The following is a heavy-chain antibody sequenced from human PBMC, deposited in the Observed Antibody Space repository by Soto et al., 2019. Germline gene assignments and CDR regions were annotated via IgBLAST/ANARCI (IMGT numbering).Heavy chain of an antibody. J-gene: IGHJ5*02. CDR1: GASMSSGGYY. CDR3: ARDRHNNFFDP. CDR2: IYYSGST. V-gene: IGHV4-31*03. D-gene: IGHD6-6*01. Sequence: QVQLQESGPGLVKPSQTLSLTCTVSGASMSSGGYYWTWIRQSPGKGLEWIGYIYYSGSTYYNPSLEXRLAXSXDTSRSQFSLTLHSVTAADTAIYSCARDRHNNFFDPWGQGTLVTVSS.